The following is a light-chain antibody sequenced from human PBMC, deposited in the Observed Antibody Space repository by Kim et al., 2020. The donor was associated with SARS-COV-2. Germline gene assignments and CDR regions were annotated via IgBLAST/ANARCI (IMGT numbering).Light chain of an antibody. J-gene: IGKJ2*01. CDR1: QGVRCY. V-gene: IGKV3-11*01. Sequence: SLPPGGPSTVSRCARQGVRCYLDWYQQRPGQAPSLLVYDASNRATGILARFSGSGSVTDFTLTISSLESEDFGVYYCQQRNNWPFTFGQGTKLEI. CDR2: DAS. CDR3: QQRNNWPFT.